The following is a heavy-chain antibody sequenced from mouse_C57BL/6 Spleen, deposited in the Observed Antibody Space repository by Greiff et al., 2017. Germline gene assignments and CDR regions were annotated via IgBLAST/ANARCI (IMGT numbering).Heavy chain of an antibody. CDR2: ISYDGSN. CDR3: ARGGVYDYDFDY. D-gene: IGHD2-4*01. CDR1: GYSITSGYY. V-gene: IGHV3-6*01. J-gene: IGHJ2*01. Sequence: EVKLVESGPGLVKPSQSLSLTCSVTGYSITSGYYWNWIRQFPGNKLEWMGYISYDGSNNYNPSLKNRISITRDPSKNQFFLKLNSVTTEDTATYYCARGGVYDYDFDYGGQGTTLTVSS.